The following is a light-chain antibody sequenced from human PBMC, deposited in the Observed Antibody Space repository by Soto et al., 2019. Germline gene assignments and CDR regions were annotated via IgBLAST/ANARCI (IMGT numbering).Light chain of an antibody. CDR1: QSVSSSY. J-gene: IGKJ5*01. CDR3: QQRRNWPIT. V-gene: IGKV3D-20*02. CDR2: DAS. Sequence: EIVLTQSPGTLSLSPGERATLSCRASQSVSSSYLAWYQQKPGQAPRLLVYDASNRATGIPARFSGSGSGTEFTLTISRLEPEDFAVHYCQQRRNWPITFGQGTRLEIK.